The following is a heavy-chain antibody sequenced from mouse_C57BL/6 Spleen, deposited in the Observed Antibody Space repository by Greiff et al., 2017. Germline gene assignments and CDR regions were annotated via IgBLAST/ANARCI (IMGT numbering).Heavy chain of an antibody. Sequence: VQLQQSGAELVKPGASVKLSCTASGFNINDYYMHWVKQRTEQGLEWIGRIDPEDGVTKYAPIFQGKATITVDTSSNTSYLQLCSLTSEDTAVYYCATDYVDYWGQGTTLTVSS. CDR1: GFNINDYY. J-gene: IGHJ2*01. CDR3: ATDYVDY. V-gene: IGHV14-2*01. CDR2: IDPEDGVT.